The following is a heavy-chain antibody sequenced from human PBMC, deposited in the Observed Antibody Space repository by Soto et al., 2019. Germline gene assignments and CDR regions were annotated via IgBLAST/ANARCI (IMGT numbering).Heavy chain of an antibody. Sequence: CKGSGYSFTSYWIGWVRQMPGKGLEWMGIIYPGDSDTRYSPSFQGQVTISADKSISTAYLQWSSLKASDTAMYYCARQAPGTHCSSTSCPVDYWGQGTLVTVSS. J-gene: IGHJ4*02. CDR1: GYSFTSYW. D-gene: IGHD2-2*01. CDR2: IYPGDSDT. V-gene: IGHV5-51*01. CDR3: ARQAPGTHCSSTSCPVDY.